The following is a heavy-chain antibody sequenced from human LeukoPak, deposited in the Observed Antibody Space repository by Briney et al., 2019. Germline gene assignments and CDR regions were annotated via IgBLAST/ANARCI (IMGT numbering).Heavy chain of an antibody. CDR1: GGSISSSSYY. CDR2: IYYSGST. V-gene: IGHV4-39*07. D-gene: IGHD3-9*01. Sequence: SETLSLTCTVSGGSISSSSYYWGWIRQPPGKGLEWIGSIYYSGSTYYNPSLKSRVTISVDTSKNQFSLKLSSVTAADTAVYYCARGGNYDILTGYYKEGYYYYMDVWGKGTTVTVSS. CDR3: ARGGNYDILTGYYKEGYYYYMDV. J-gene: IGHJ6*03.